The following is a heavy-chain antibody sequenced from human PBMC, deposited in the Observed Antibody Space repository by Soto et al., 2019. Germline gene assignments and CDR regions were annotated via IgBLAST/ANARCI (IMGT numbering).Heavy chain of an antibody. Sequence: SETLSLTCTVSGGSISSYYWSWIRQPPGKGLEWIGYIYYSGSTNYNPSLKSRVTISVDTSKNQFSLKLSSVTAADTAVYYRARHKCSSTRCYQTFDYWGQGTLVTVSS. CDR1: GGSISSYY. J-gene: IGHJ4*02. CDR3: ARHKCSSTRCYQTFDY. D-gene: IGHD2-2*01. CDR2: IYYSGST. V-gene: IGHV4-59*08.